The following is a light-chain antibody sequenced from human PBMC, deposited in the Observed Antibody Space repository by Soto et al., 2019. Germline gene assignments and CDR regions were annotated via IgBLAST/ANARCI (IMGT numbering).Light chain of an antibody. Sequence: EIVLTQSPGTLSSSPGESAALSCRASQNGGASYIDWYQQMPGQAPRLLIYGASRRATGIADMFSGSGSGTDFTLTITRLEPEDFAVYYCHNYGGPPYIFGQGTKLEI. J-gene: IGKJ2*01. CDR1: QNGGASY. V-gene: IGKV3-20*01. CDR2: GAS. CDR3: HNYGGPPYI.